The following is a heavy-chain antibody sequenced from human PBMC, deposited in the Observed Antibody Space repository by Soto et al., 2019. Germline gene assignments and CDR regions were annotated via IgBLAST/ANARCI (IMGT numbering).Heavy chain of an antibody. D-gene: IGHD6-19*01. CDR2: ISYDGSNK. J-gene: IGHJ4*02. CDR1: GFTFSSYG. Sequence: QVQLVESGGGVVQPGRSLRLSCAASGFTFSSYGMHWVRQAPGKGLEWVAVISYDGSNKYYADSVKGRFTISRDNSKNPLYLQMNSLRAEDTAVYYWARTYSSGWYYFDYWGQGTLVTVSS. CDR3: ARTYSSGWYYFDY. V-gene: IGHV3-30*03.